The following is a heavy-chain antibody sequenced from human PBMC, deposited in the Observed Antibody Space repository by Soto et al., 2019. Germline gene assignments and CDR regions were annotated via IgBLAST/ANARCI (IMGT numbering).Heavy chain of an antibody. V-gene: IGHV3-23*01. D-gene: IGHD5-12*01. Sequence: EVQLLESGGGLVQPGGSLRLSCAASGFTFSIYALSWVRQAPGKGLEWVSAISGSGGSTFYADSVKGRFTISRDNSKNTHYLQKNSLRAENRALYDDANGYYGYGPDEGVHDYWGQGALVTVSS. CDR3: ANGYYGYGPDEGVHDY. J-gene: IGHJ4*02. CDR1: GFTFSIYA. CDR2: ISGSGGST.